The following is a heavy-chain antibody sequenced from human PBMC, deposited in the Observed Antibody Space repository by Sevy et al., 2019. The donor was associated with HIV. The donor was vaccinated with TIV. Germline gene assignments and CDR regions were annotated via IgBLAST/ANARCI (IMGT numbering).Heavy chain of an antibody. CDR1: GFTFSDSW. V-gene: IGHV3-7*01. CDR3: ARDRAYSAVDY. CDR2: INEDGSRL. Sequence: GGSLRLSCVASGFTFSDSWMIWVRQAPGKGLERIAFINEDGSRLGYVDSVRGRFTISSENIKNSLYLQMNNLRAEDTALYFCARDRAYSAVDYWGQGTLVTVSS. D-gene: IGHD5-18*01. J-gene: IGHJ4*02.